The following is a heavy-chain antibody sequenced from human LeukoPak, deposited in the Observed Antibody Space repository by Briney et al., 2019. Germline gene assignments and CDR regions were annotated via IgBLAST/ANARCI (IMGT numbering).Heavy chain of an antibody. CDR2: ISSSGSAI. Sequence: GGSLRLSCAVSGFTFSSYEMNWVRQAPGKGLEWVSYISSSGSAIYYADSVKGRFTISRDNAKNSLYLQMNSLRAEDTAVYYCARANYYDTSGFDYWGQGTLVTVSS. CDR3: ARANYYDTSGFDY. CDR1: GFTFSSYE. D-gene: IGHD3-22*01. V-gene: IGHV3-48*03. J-gene: IGHJ4*02.